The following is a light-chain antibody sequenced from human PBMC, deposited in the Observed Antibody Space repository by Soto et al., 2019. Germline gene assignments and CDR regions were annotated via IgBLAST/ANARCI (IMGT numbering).Light chain of an antibody. CDR1: SSDVGDYEH. J-gene: IGLJ2*01. CDR2: EVS. CDR3: SSFSSITREV. V-gene: IGLV2-14*01. Sequence: QSALTQPPSVSGSPGQSVTISCTVTSSDVGDYEHVSWYQQHPGKTPKLMIYEVSNRPSGVSHRFSGSKSGNTASLTISGLQTEDEADYYCSSFSSITREVFGGGTKLTVL.